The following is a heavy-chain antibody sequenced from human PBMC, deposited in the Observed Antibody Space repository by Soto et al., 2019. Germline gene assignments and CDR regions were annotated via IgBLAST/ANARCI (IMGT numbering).Heavy chain of an antibody. D-gene: IGHD3-9*01. V-gene: IGHV3-21*01. CDR2: ISSGSSFI. Sequence: EVQLVESGGGLVKPGGSLRLSCAASGFTFSSYSMNWVRQAPGKGLEWVSSISSGSSFIYYADSVKGRFTISRDNAKNSLYLQMNILRAEDAAMFFCARSYDIMSGYSVFDYWGQGTLVTVSS. CDR3: ARSYDIMSGYSVFDY. J-gene: IGHJ4*02. CDR1: GFTFSSYS.